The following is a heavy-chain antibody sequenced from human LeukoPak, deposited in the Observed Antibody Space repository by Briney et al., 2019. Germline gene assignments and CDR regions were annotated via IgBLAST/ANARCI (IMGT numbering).Heavy chain of an antibody. D-gene: IGHD3-9*01. Sequence: GGSLRLSCAASGFSFSRYSMTWVRQAPGKGLEWLSYISTTMTTIYYADSVKGRFTVSRDNAKNSLYLQMDSLRAEDTAVYYCARDFSYFRIHFDYWGQGTLVTVSS. CDR3: ARDFSYFRIHFDY. V-gene: IGHV3-48*01. CDR2: ISTTMTTI. CDR1: GFSFSRYS. J-gene: IGHJ4*02.